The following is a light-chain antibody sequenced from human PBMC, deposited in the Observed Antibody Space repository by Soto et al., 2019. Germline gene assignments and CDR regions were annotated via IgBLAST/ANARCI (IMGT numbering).Light chain of an antibody. CDR1: SHDIGGYKY. Sequence: QSALTQPASVSGSPGQSITISCTGTSHDIGGYKYVSWYQQHPGKAPKLMIYEVSNRPSGVSNRFSGSKSGNTASLTISGLQAQDEADYYCSSYSSNNILSYVFGTGTKVTVL. CDR2: EVS. CDR3: SSYSSNNILSYV. V-gene: IGLV2-14*01. J-gene: IGLJ1*01.